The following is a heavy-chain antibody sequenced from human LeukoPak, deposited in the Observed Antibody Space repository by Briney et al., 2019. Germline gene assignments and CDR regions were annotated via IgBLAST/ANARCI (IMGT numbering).Heavy chain of an antibody. D-gene: IGHD3-10*01. CDR3: AKDQSHYASGSFYYFDS. Sequence: GSLRLSCEVSGFSFSAYAMSWVRQAPGKRLWWVSATYSRGLSTYYAASVKGRFTISRDNSRNTLLLQMNSLRAEDTAVYYCAKDQSHYASGSFYYFDSWGQGTLVTVSS. V-gene: IGHV3-23*01. CDR1: GFSFSAYA. J-gene: IGHJ4*02. CDR2: TYSRGLST.